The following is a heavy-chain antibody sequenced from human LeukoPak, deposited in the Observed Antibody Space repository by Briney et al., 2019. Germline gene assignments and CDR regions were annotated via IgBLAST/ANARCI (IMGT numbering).Heavy chain of an antibody. V-gene: IGHV1-2*02. J-gene: IGHJ4*02. Sequence: ASVKVSCKTSGYTFTGSYLHWVRQVPGQGLEWMGWTNPSTGGTKSAQQFEGRVTMTRDTSNTTGYLELRSLRLDDTATYYCARGGAFCSITTCHEFDHWGQGTLVIVPS. CDR2: TNPSTGGT. CDR3: ARGGAFCSITTCHEFDH. D-gene: IGHD2-2*01. CDR1: GYTFTGSY.